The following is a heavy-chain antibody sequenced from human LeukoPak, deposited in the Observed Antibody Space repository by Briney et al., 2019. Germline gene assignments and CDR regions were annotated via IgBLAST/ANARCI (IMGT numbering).Heavy chain of an antibody. CDR2: ISAYNGNT. J-gene: IGHJ4*02. CDR3: ARVIGRGYSGYDPSRGLDY. CDR1: GYTFTSYG. V-gene: IGHV1-18*01. D-gene: IGHD5-12*01. Sequence: ASVKVSCKASGYTFTSYGISWVRQAPGQGLEWMGWISAYNGNTNYAQKLQGRVTMTTDTSTSTAYMELRGLRSDDTAVYYCARVIGRGYSGYDPSRGLDYWGQGTLVTVSS.